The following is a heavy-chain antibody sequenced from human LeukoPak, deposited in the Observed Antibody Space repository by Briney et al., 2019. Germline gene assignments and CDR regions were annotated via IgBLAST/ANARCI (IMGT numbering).Heavy chain of an antibody. Sequence: TGGSLRLSCAASGFTFSSYAMSWVRQAPGKGLEWVSAISGSGGSTYYADSVKGRFTISRDNSKSTLYLQMNSLRAEDTAVYYCAKSHSYYYDSSGYYFDYWGQGTLVTVSS. D-gene: IGHD3-22*01. CDR2: ISGSGGST. V-gene: IGHV3-23*01. CDR1: GFTFSSYA. CDR3: AKSHSYYYDSSGYYFDY. J-gene: IGHJ4*02.